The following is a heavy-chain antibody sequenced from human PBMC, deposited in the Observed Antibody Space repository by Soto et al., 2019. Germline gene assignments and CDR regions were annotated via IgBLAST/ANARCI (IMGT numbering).Heavy chain of an antibody. CDR3: ARVDYYGSGSYYWWDPPYYYYMDV. Sequence: GGSLRLSCAASGFTFSSYWMSWVRQAPGKGLEWVANIKQDGSEKYYVDSVKGRFTISRDNAKNSLYLQMNSLRAEDTAVYYCARVDYYGSGSYYWWDPPYYYYMDVWGKGTTVTVSS. V-gene: IGHV3-7*01. J-gene: IGHJ6*03. CDR2: IKQDGSEK. D-gene: IGHD3-10*01. CDR1: GFTFSSYW.